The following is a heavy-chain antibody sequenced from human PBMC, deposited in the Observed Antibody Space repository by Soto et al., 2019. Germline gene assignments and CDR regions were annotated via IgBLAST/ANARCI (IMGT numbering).Heavy chain of an antibody. D-gene: IGHD6-19*01. CDR2: ISAYNGNT. J-gene: IGHJ5*02. Sequence: ASVKVSCKAPGYTFTSYGISWVRQAPGQGLEWMGWISAYNGNTNYAQKLQGRVTMTTDTSTSTAYMELRSLRSDDTAVYYCARDGDSSGWYGWFDPWGQGTLVTVSS. CDR3: ARDGDSSGWYGWFDP. V-gene: IGHV1-18*04. CDR1: GYTFTSYG.